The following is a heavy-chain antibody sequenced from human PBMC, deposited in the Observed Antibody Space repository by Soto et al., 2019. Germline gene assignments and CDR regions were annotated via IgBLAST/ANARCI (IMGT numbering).Heavy chain of an antibody. CDR2: IYPGDSDT. D-gene: IGHD5-12*01. V-gene: IGHV5-51*01. Sequence: GESLKISCKGSGYSFTTFWIGWVRQIPGKGLEWMATIYPGDSDTKYGPSFQGQVTISADKSISTAYLQLNSLKTSDTAMYYCAKRSGYGYWIFDYWGQGTLVTVSS. J-gene: IGHJ4*02. CDR3: AKRSGYGYWIFDY. CDR1: GYSFTTFW.